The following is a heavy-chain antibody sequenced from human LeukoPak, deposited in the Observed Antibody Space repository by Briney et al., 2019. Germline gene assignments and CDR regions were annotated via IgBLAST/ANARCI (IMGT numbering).Heavy chain of an antibody. CDR1: GFTFSSYA. J-gene: IGHJ5*02. D-gene: IGHD3-10*01. Sequence: GGSLRLSCAASGFTFSSYAMSWVRQAPGKGLEWVSAITGNGRSTYYADSVKGRFTISRDNSKNTLFLQINSLRAEDTAVYYCHTRYYGSGTFAWGQGTLVTVSS. CDR2: ITGNGRST. CDR3: HTRYYGSGTFA. V-gene: IGHV3-23*01.